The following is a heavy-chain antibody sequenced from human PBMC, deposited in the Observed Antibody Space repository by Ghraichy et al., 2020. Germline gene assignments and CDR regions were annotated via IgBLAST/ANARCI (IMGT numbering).Heavy chain of an antibody. CDR2: INHSGST. Sequence: SETLSLTWAVYGGYFSGYYWSWIRQPPGKGLEWIGEINHSGSTNYNPSLKSRVTIAVDTSKNQFSLKLSSVTAADTAVYYCARGQVGFDPWRQGTLVTVSS. CDR1: GGYFSGYY. J-gene: IGHJ5*02. V-gene: IGHV4-34*01. CDR3: ARGQVGFDP.